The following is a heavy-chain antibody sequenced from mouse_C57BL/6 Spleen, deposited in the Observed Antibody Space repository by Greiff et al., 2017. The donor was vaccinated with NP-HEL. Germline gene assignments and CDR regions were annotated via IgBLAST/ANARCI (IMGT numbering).Heavy chain of an antibody. V-gene: IGHV1-42*01. CDR3: ARYDGNYIFDY. CDR2: INPSTGGT. CDR1: GYSFTGYY. D-gene: IGHD2-3*01. J-gene: IGHJ2*01. Sequence: EVQLQQSGPELVKPGASVKISCKASGYSFTGYYMNWVKQSPEKSLEWIGEINPSTGGTTYNQKFKAKATLTVDKSSSTAYMHLKSLTSEDSAVYYCARYDGNYIFDYWGQGTTLTVSS.